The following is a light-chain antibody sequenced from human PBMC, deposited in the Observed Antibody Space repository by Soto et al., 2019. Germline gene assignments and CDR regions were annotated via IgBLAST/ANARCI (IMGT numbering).Light chain of an antibody. CDR1: QGISNY. CDR2: AAS. CDR3: QQYNNWPPGRT. V-gene: IGKV1-27*01. Sequence: DIQMTQSPSSLSASVGDRVTITCRASQGISNYLAWYQQKPGKVPKLLIYAASTLQSGVPSRFSGSGSGTDFTLTISSLQPEDVAIYYCQQYNNWPPGRTFGQGTKVEIK. J-gene: IGKJ1*01.